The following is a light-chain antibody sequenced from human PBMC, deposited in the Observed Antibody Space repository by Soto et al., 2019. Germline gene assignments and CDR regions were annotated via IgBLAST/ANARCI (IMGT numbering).Light chain of an antibody. Sequence: IQMTQSPSSLSTFVGDTFTLTCRASQSISSYLNWYQQKPGKARKLLIYAASSLQSGVPSRFRGSGSGTEFTTTISSLQPEDFANYYCQQLNSYPLTFGQGTRLEI. CDR2: AAS. CDR3: QQLNSYPLT. CDR1: QSISSY. J-gene: IGKJ5*01. V-gene: IGKV1-9*01.